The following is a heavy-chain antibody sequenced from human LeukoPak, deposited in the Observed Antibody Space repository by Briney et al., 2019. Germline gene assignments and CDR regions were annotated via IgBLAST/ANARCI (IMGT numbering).Heavy chain of an antibody. J-gene: IGHJ4*02. D-gene: IGHD3-3*01. CDR1: GFTFSSYG. Sequence: VQPGRSLRLSCAASGFTFSSYGMHWVRQAPGKGLEWVAVVANDGNDKRYADSVKGRFTISRDNSKNTLYLQMNSLRGEDTAVYYCAEDGTFGAATYYFDYWGQGTLVTVSS. CDR2: VANDGNDK. CDR3: AEDGTFGAATYYFDY. V-gene: IGHV3-30*18.